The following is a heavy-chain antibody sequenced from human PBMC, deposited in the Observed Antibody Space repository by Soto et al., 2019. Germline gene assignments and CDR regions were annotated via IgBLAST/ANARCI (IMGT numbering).Heavy chain of an antibody. J-gene: IGHJ4*02. D-gene: IGHD2-2*01. CDR2: TYYRSRFFS. V-gene: IGHV6-1*01. CDR1: GDSVSSYSAA. Sequence: PSQTLSLTCAISGDSVSSYSAAWNWIRQSPSGGLEWLGRTYYRSRFFSDYAESVKSRIIINPDTSKNQFSLQLKSVTPEDTAVYFCAKLQMPSNTAFDFWGQGTLVTVSS. CDR3: AKLQMPSNTAFDF.